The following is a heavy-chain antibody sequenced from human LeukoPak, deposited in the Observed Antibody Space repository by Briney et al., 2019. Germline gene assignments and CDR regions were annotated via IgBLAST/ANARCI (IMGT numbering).Heavy chain of an antibody. CDR2: IHYSGST. D-gene: IGHD3-22*01. CDR1: GVSISSSY. V-gene: IGHV4-59*01. Sequence: PSETLSLTCSVSGVSISSSYWSWIRQPPGKGLEGIGFIHYSGSTNYNPSLKSRVTISADTSNYQFSLKVTSVTAADTAVYYCARGYYDSSGYSNTFDIWGQGTMVTVSS. CDR3: ARGYYDSSGYSNTFDI. J-gene: IGHJ3*02.